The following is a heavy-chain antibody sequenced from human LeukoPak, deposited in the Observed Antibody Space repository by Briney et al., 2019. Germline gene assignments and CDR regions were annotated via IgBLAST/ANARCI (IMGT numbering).Heavy chain of an antibody. CDR3: ARGKGGTVPGYYMDV. J-gene: IGHJ6*03. D-gene: IGHD4-17*01. CDR2: ISSSSSYI. Sequence: GGSLRLSCAASGFTFSSYSMTWVRQAPGKGLEWVSSISSSSSYIYYVDSVKGRFTISRDNAKNSLYLQMNSLRAEDTAVYYCARGKGGTVPGYYMDVWGKGTTVTVSS. CDR1: GFTFSSYS. V-gene: IGHV3-21*01.